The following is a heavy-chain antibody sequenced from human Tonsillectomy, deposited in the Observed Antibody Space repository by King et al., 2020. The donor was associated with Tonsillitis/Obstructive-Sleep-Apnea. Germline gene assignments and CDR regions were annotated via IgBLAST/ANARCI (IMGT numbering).Heavy chain of an antibody. V-gene: IGHV3-21*01. J-gene: IGHJ5*02. CDR2: ISSSSSYI. Sequence: VQLVESGGGLVKPGGSLRLSCAASGFTFSSYSMNWVRQAPGKGLEWVSSISSSSSYIYYADSVKGRFTISRDNAKNSLYLQMNSLRAEDTAVYYCAREGPGVVPAAMANWFDPWGQGTLVTVSS. CDR3: AREGPGVVPAAMANWFDP. D-gene: IGHD2-2*01. CDR1: GFTFSSYS.